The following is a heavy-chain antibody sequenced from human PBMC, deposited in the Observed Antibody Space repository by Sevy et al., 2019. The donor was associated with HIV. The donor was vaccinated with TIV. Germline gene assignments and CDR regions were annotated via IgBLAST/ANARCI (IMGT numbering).Heavy chain of an antibody. CDR1: GFTFSSYW. CDR3: ARDWVYDTSGYYLEAAFDI. D-gene: IGHD3-22*01. Sequence: GGSLRLSCAASGFTFSSYWMHWVRQAPGKGLVWVSRINSDGSSTNFADSVKGRFTMSRDNAKNTPYLQMNSLRAEDTAVYYCARDWVYDTSGYYLEAAFDIWGQGTMVTVSS. J-gene: IGHJ3*02. CDR2: INSDGSST. V-gene: IGHV3-74*01.